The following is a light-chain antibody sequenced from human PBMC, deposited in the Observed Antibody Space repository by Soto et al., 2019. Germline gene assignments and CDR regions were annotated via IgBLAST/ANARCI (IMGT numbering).Light chain of an antibody. CDR3: QQYDSSPLT. Sequence: EIVLTQSPGTLSLSPGERATLSCRASQSVGRNYLAWYQQKPGQAPRLLIYGASSRATSIPDRFSGSGSGTDFTLTISRLEPEDFAVYYCQQYDSSPLTFGGGTEVEIK. V-gene: IGKV3-20*01. J-gene: IGKJ4*01. CDR2: GAS. CDR1: QSVGRNY.